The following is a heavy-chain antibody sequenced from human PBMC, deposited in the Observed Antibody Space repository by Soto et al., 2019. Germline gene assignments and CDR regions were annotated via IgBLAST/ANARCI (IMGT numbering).Heavy chain of an antibody. D-gene: IGHD6-19*01. CDR2: ISSSSSYI. J-gene: IGHJ4*02. CDR1: GFTFSSYS. V-gene: IGHV3-21*01. Sequence: PGGSLRLSCAASGFTFSSYSMNWVRQAPGKGLEWVSSISSSSSYIYYADSVKGRFTISRDNAKNSLYLQMNSLRAEDTAVYYCAGAPDSSGWNYYFDYWGQGTLVTVSS. CDR3: AGAPDSSGWNYYFDY.